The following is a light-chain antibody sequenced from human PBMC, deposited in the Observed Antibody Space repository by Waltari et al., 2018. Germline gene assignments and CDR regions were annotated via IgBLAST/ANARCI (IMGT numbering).Light chain of an antibody. CDR2: EVS. CDR1: SSDVGSFPL. Sequence: SSLTQPSSVSGSRVPSISISCTEISSDVGSFPLIYCYQRHPGGAPKLLIYEVSKRPSGVSTRFSGSKSGKTDSLTISGLQAEDEAEYYCCAFAGRGFYVFGTGTRVTVL. CDR3: CAFAGRGFYV. V-gene: IGLV2-23*02. J-gene: IGLJ1*01.